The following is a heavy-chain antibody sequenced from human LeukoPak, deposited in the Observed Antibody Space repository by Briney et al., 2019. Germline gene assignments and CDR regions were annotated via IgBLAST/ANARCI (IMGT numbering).Heavy chain of an antibody. J-gene: IGHJ6*04. Sequence: ASVKVSCKASGYTFTGYYMHWVRQAPGQGLEWMGRINPNSGGTNYAQKFQGRVTMTRDTSISTAYMELSRLRSGDTAVYYCARDLRRGYSYGGGVWGKGTTVTVSS. CDR3: ARDLRRGYSYGGGV. CDR2: INPNSGGT. CDR1: GYTFTGYY. V-gene: IGHV1-2*06. D-gene: IGHD5-18*01.